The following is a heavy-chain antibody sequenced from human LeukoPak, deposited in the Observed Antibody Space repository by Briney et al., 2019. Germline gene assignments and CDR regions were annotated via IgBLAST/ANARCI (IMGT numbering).Heavy chain of an antibody. V-gene: IGHV3-66*01. J-gene: IGHJ4*02. CDR3: ARDHRLDY. CDR2: IYSGGST. D-gene: IGHD2-21*01. CDR1: GFTVSSNY. Sequence: GGSLRLSCAASGFTVSSNYMSWVRQAPGKGLKWVSVIYSGGSTYYADSVKGRFTISRDNSKNTVYLQMNSLRAEDTAVYYCARDHRLDYWGQGTLVTVSS.